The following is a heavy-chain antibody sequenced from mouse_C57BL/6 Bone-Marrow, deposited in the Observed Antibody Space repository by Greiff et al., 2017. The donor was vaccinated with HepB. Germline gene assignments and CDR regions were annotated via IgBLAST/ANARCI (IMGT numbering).Heavy chain of an antibody. CDR1: GYTFTSYW. CDR3: ARGPVTTVVAKRAWFAY. V-gene: IGHV1-7*01. J-gene: IGHJ3*01. CDR2: INPSSGYT. Sequence: QVQLQQSGAELAKPGASVKLSCKASGYTFTSYWMHWVKQRPGQGLEWIGYINPSSGYTKYNQKFKDKATLTADKSSSPAYMQLSSLTSEDSAVYYCARGPVTTVVAKRAWFAYWGQGTLVTVSA. D-gene: IGHD1-1*01.